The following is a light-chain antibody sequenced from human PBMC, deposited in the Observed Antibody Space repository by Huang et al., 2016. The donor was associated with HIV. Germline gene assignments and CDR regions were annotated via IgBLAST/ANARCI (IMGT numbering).Light chain of an antibody. V-gene: IGKV1-9*01. Sequence: IQLTQSPSSLSASVGDRVTITCRASQGISSYLAWYQEKSGKAPKLLIYAASTLQSWVPARFSGSGSGTDFTLTISSLQSEDFATYYCQQLNSYPRTFGQGTKVEIK. J-gene: IGKJ1*01. CDR1: QGISSY. CDR3: QQLNSYPRT. CDR2: AAS.